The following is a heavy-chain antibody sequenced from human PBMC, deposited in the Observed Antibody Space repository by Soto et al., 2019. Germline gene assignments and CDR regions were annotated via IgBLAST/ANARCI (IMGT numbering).Heavy chain of an antibody. CDR3: ARHVVRGITEYNWFDP. Sequence: SETLSLTCTVSGGSISSSPYYWGWIRQPPGKGLQWIGSIYYSGSTYYNPSLESRVTISVDSSKNQFSLKLNSLTAADTAVYYCARHVVRGITEYNWFDPWGQGTLVTVSS. CDR1: GGSISSSPYY. J-gene: IGHJ5*02. V-gene: IGHV4-39*01. CDR2: IYYSGST. D-gene: IGHD3-10*01.